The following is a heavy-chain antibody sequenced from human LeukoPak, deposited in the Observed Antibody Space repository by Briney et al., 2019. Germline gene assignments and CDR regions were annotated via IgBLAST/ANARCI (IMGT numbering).Heavy chain of an antibody. Sequence: GGSLRLSCSASGFTFDDYAVSWFRQAPGKGLEWVGFIRSKAFGGTPEYAASVRGRFTISRDESKSIAYLQMNSLKTEDTAVYYCTRNTVTVHFDYWSQGTLVTVSS. CDR3: TRNTVTVHFDY. V-gene: IGHV3-49*03. CDR1: GFTFDDYA. J-gene: IGHJ4*02. CDR2: IRSKAFGGTP. D-gene: IGHD4-17*01.